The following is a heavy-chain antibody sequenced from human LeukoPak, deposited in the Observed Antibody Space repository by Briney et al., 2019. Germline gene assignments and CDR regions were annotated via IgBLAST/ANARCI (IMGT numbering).Heavy chain of an antibody. CDR3: ISSNPTFDY. J-gene: IGHJ4*02. D-gene: IGHD1-14*01. CDR2: INTDGSST. Sequence: GGSLRLSCTASGLTFSSYGMHWVRQAPGKGLVWVSRINTDGSSTTYADFVKGRFTISRDDAKSTLYLQMNSLRAEDTALYYCISSNPTFDYWGQGTLVSVSS. CDR1: GLTFSSYG. V-gene: IGHV3-74*01.